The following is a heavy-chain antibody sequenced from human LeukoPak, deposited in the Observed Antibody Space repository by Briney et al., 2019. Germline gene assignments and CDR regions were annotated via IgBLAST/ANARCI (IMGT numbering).Heavy chain of an antibody. CDR3: ARDGGSSSWYRDYYFDY. CDR1: GLTFSDYY. V-gene: IGHV3-11*01. J-gene: IGHJ4*02. Sequence: GGSLRLSCAVSGLTFSDYYISWIRQAPGKGLEWVSYISSSGSTIYYADSVKGRFTISRDNAKNSLYLQMDSLRAEDTAVYYCARDGGSSSWYRDYYFDYWGQGTLVTVSS. CDR2: ISSSGSTI. D-gene: IGHD6-13*01.